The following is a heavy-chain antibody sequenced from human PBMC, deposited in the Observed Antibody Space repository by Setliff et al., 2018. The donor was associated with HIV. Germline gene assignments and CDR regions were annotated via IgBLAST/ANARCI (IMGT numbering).Heavy chain of an antibody. CDR1: GGSFSNYA. V-gene: IGHV1-69*05. J-gene: IGHJ6*02. CDR3: AKDRHGDYFHYYGMDV. CDR2: SIPIYSEP. Sequence: SVKVSCKASGGSFSNYAVNWVRQAPGQGLVWMGGSIPIYSEPDYAQKFRGRITLTTDESTNTAYMEVTSLRSEDTAMYYCAKDRHGDYFHYYGMDVWGQGTTVTVSS. D-gene: IGHD4-17*01.